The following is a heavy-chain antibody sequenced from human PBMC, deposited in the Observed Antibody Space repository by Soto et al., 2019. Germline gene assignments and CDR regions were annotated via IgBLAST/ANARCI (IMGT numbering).Heavy chain of an antibody. V-gene: IGHV4-31*03. D-gene: IGHD2-2*01. Sequence: SETLSLTCTVSGGSISSGGYYWSWIRQHPGKGLEWIGYIYYSGSTYYNPSLKSRVTISVDTSKNQFSLKLSSVTAADTAVYYCARDQLLSHWFDPWGQGTLVTVSS. CDR1: GGSISSGGYY. J-gene: IGHJ5*02. CDR3: ARDQLLSHWFDP. CDR2: IYYSGST.